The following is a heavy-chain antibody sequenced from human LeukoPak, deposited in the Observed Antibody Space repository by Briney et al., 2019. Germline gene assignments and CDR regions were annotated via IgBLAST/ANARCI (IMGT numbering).Heavy chain of an antibody. J-gene: IGHJ4*02. CDR1: GFTFSNAW. Sequence: GGSLRLSCAVSGFTFSNAWMSWVRQAPGKGLEWVGRIKSKTDGGTTDYAAPVKGRFTISRDDSKNTLYLQMNSLKTEDTAVYYCTTEPNPEYYYDSSGYVDYWGQGTLVTVSS. V-gene: IGHV3-15*01. D-gene: IGHD3-22*01. CDR3: TTEPNPEYYYDSSGYVDY. CDR2: IKSKTDGGTT.